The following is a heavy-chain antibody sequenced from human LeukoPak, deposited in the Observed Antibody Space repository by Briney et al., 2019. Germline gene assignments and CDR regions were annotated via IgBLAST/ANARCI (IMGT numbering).Heavy chain of an antibody. CDR1: GYTFSGYY. Sequence: GASVKVSCKASGYTFSGYYMHWVRQAPGQGLEWVGWINPNSGGTNYAQKFQGRVTMTRDTSISTAYMELSRLLSGDTAVYYCARAAATPYWGQGTLVTVSS. J-gene: IGHJ4*02. D-gene: IGHD2-15*01. CDR3: ARAAATPY. CDR2: INPNSGGT. V-gene: IGHV1-2*02.